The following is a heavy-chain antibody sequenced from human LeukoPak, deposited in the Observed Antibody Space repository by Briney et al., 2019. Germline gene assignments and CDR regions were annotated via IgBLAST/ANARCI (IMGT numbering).Heavy chain of an antibody. J-gene: IGHJ4*02. CDR2: ISGSGGSI. CDR3: AKVGYCSGGSCYSFIYYFDY. D-gene: IGHD2-15*01. Sequence: PGGSLRLSCVASGFTFSSYAMSWVRQAPGKGLEWVSAISGSGGSIYYADSVKGRFTISRDNSKNTLYLQMNSLRAEDTAVYYCAKVGYCSGGSCYSFIYYFDYWGQGTLVTVSS. V-gene: IGHV3-23*01. CDR1: GFTFSSYA.